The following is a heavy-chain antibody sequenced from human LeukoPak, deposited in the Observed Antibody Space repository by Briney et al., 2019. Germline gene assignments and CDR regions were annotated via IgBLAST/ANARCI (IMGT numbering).Heavy chain of an antibody. CDR3: ATLGTVTGVDYYYYYYMDV. CDR1: GYTFTSYY. Sequence: ASVKVSCKASGYTFTSYYMHWVRQAPGQGLEWMGIINPSGGSTSYAQKFQGRVTMTRDTSTSTVYMELSSLRSEDTAVYYCATLGTVTGVDYYYYYYMDVWGKGTTVTVSS. D-gene: IGHD4-17*01. CDR2: INPSGGST. V-gene: IGHV1-46*01. J-gene: IGHJ6*03.